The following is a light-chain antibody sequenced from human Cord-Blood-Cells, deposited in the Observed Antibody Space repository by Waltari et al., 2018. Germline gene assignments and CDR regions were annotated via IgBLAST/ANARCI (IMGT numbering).Light chain of an antibody. CDR1: QSVSSN. V-gene: IGKV3-15*01. J-gene: IGKJ2*01. CDR2: GAS. CDR3: QQYNNWPPKYT. Sequence: EIVMTQSPATLSVSPGERATLSCRASQSVSSNLAWYQQKPGQAPRLLIYGASTRATGIPARFSGNGSGTEFTLTISSLQSEDFAVYYCQQYNNWPPKYTFGQGTKLDIK.